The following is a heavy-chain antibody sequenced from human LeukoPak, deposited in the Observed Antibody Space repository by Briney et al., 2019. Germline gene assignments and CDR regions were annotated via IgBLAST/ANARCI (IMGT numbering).Heavy chain of an antibody. Sequence: SETLSLTCTVSGGSISSSSYYWGWIRQPPGKGLEWIGSIYYSGSTYYNPSLKSRVTISVDTSKNQFSLKLSSVTAADTAVYYCARSGYDYAFDIWGQGTMVTVSS. D-gene: IGHD5-12*01. CDR3: ARSGYDYAFDI. CDR2: IYYSGST. V-gene: IGHV4-39*07. J-gene: IGHJ3*02. CDR1: GGSISSSSYY.